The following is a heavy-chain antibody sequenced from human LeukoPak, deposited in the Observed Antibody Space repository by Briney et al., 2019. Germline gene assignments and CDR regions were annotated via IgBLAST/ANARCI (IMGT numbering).Heavy chain of an antibody. CDR1: GLTFSGFW. J-gene: IGHJ4*02. D-gene: IGHD6-13*01. Sequence: PGGSLRLSCAASGLTFSGFWMTWVRQAPGKGLVWVSRINSDGSSTSYADSVKGRFTISRDNAKNTLYLQMNSLRAEDTAVYYCAREQSSSCYDYWGQGTLVTVSS. CDR3: AREQSSSCYDY. V-gene: IGHV3-74*01. CDR2: INSDGSST.